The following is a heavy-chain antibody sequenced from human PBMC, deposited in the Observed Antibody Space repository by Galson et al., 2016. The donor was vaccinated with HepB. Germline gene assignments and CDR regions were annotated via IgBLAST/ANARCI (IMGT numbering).Heavy chain of an antibody. D-gene: IGHD2-15*01. V-gene: IGHV3-23*01. J-gene: IGHJ4*02. CDR2: LDHTGDIT. CDR1: GFTFSSYT. Sequence: SLRLSCAASGFTFSSYTMSWVRQAPGEGLEWVSILDHTGDITYYADSVKGRFTISRDNSKNRMYLQMNSLRAEDTASYYCTKIGSGYFEYWGQGTLVTVSS. CDR3: TKIGSGYFEY.